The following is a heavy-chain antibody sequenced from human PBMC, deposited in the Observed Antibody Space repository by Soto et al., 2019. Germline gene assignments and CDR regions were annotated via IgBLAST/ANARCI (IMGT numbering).Heavy chain of an antibody. V-gene: IGHV4-59*01. D-gene: IGHD3-10*01. CDR2: IYYSGIT. CDR1: GGSINSYY. CDR3: ETYRGSKGMDV. Sequence: PSETLSLTCSVSGGSINSYYWTWIRQTPGKGLEWIGYIYYSGITSYNPSLKSRVALSIDTSKKQFSLMLSSVTAADTAVYYCETYRGSKGMDVWGQGTTVTVSS. J-gene: IGHJ6*02.